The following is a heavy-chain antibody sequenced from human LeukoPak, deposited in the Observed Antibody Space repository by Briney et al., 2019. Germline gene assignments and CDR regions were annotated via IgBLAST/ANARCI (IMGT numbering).Heavy chain of an antibody. V-gene: IGHV1-18*01. CDR2: ISVYKGNT. Sequence: ASETVSCNASVFTFSSSGISWVRQAPGQGLEWMAWISVYKGNTNYAQNLQDRVTMTTDTSTDTAYMELRSLRSDETAVYYCARDSPGYSSGGYLDYWGQETLVTVSS. CDR3: ARDSPGYSSGGYLDY. D-gene: IGHD6-19*01. CDR1: VFTFSSSG. J-gene: IGHJ4*02.